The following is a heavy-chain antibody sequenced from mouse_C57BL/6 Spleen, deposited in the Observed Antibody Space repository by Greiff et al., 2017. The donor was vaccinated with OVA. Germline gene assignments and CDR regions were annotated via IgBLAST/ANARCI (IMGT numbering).Heavy chain of an antibody. CDR2: IYPGGGYT. V-gene: IGHV1-63*01. CDR1: GYTFTNYW. CDR3: ARRGSSSYYYAMDY. D-gene: IGHD1-1*01. Sequence: VKLQESGAELVRPGTSVKMSCKASGYTFTNYWIGWAKQRPGHGLEWIGDIYPGGGYTNYNEKFKGKATLTADKSSSTAYMQFSSLTSEDSAIYYCARRGSSSYYYAMDYWGQGTSVTVSS. J-gene: IGHJ4*01.